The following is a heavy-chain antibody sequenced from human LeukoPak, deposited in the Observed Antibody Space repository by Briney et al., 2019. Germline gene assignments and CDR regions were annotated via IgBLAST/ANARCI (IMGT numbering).Heavy chain of an antibody. Sequence: GGSLRLSCAASGFTFSSYAMHWVRQAPGKGLEWVAVISYDGSNKYYADSVKGRFTISRDNSKNTLYLQMNSLRAEDTAVYYCARDLNANFDPWGQGTLVTVSS. V-gene: IGHV3-30*04. CDR2: ISYDGSNK. CDR3: ARDLNANFDP. CDR1: GFTFSSYA. J-gene: IGHJ5*02.